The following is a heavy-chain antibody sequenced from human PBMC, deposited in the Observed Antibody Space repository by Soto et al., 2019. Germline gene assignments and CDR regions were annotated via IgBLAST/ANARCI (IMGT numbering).Heavy chain of an antibody. Sequence: QVQLQESGPGLVKPSGTLSLTCAVSGGSINNTNWWSWVRQPPGKGLEWIGEIYHSGSTNYNPSLKSRAPXSXDXXKNQFSLKLSSLTAADTAVYYCARVWTTVTNWFDPWGQGTLVTVSS. CDR2: IYHSGST. CDR1: GGSINNTNW. CDR3: ARVWTTVTNWFDP. V-gene: IGHV4-4*02. D-gene: IGHD4-17*01. J-gene: IGHJ5*02.